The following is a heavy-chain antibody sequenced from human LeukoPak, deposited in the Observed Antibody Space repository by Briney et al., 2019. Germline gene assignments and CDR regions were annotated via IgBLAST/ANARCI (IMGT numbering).Heavy chain of an antibody. J-gene: IGHJ4*02. Sequence: GGSLRLSCTASGFTSGDYAMSWFRQAPGKGLEWVGFIRGKAYGGTTEYAASVKGRFTVSRDDSKSLTYLQTNSLKTEDTAVYYCTRRRLFYGDYSEDFDYWGQGTLVTVSS. D-gene: IGHD4-17*01. CDR2: IRGKAYGGTT. CDR3: TRRRLFYGDYSEDFDY. CDR1: GFTSGDYA. V-gene: IGHV3-49*03.